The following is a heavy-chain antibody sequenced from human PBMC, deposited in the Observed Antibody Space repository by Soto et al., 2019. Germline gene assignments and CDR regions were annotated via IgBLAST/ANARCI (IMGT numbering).Heavy chain of an antibody. CDR1: GGSITNYY. CDR3: TTEAYDNSGSLAFDI. D-gene: IGHD3-22*01. Sequence: SETLSLTCTVSGGSITNYYYSWIRQPPGKGKEWIGYIFHTWTTSYNPSLKSRVTLSVDTSQSQFSLKLNSVTAADTAVYYCTTEAYDNSGSLAFDIWGPGTLVT. V-gene: IGHV4-59*08. J-gene: IGHJ3*02. CDR2: IFHTWTT.